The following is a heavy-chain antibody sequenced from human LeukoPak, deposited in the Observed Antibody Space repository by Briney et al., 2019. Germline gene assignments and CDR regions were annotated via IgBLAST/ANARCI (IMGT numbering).Heavy chain of an antibody. CDR1: GGSISSYY. V-gene: IGHV4-59*01. Sequence: SETLSLTCTVSGGSISSYYWSWIRQPPGKGLEWIGYIYYSGSTNYNPSLKSRVTILVDTSKNQFSLKLRSVTAADTAVYYCARGIAAYAPWGQGTLITVSS. J-gene: IGHJ5*02. D-gene: IGHD6-13*01. CDR3: ARGIAAYAP. CDR2: IYYSGST.